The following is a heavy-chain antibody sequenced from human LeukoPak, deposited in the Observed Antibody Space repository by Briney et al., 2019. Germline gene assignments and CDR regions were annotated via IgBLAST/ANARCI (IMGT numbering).Heavy chain of an antibody. J-gene: IGHJ6*02. CDR3: ARDQLYYLGSGSLTVGPFHGMDV. D-gene: IGHD3-10*01. CDR1: GFTVSSNY. Sequence: GGSLRLSCAAPGFTVSSNYMSWVRQAPGRGLEWVSVIYSGGGTYYAESVKGRFTISRDNSKNTLYLQLNSLRAEDTAVYYCARDQLYYLGSGSLTVGPFHGMDVWGQGTTVTVS. CDR2: IYSGGGT. V-gene: IGHV3-66*01.